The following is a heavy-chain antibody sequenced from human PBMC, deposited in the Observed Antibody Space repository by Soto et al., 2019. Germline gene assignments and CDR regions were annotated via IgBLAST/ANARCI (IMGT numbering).Heavy chain of an antibody. CDR3: AKALQYSSSRDYFYYGMDV. D-gene: IGHD6-6*01. Sequence: GGSLRLSCAASGFTFSNCSMSWVRQAPGKGLEWVSGMNSGGRTYYADSVKGRFTISRDTSKNTLYLQMSSLRADDTAVFYCAKALQYSSSRDYFYYGMDVWGQGTTVTVSS. CDR2: MNSGGRT. J-gene: IGHJ6*02. CDR1: GFTFSNCS. V-gene: IGHV3-23*01.